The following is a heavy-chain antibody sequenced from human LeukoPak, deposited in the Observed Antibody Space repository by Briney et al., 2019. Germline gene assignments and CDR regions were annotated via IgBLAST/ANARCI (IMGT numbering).Heavy chain of an antibody. V-gene: IGHV3-74*01. CDR1: GFTFSSYW. Sequence: GGSLGLSCAASGFTFSSYWMHWVRQAPGKGLVWVSRISPDGSSTSYADSVKGRFTISRDNAKNTLYLQMNSLGAEDTAVYYCGRAFVVSGYDVGLDHWGQGTLVTVSS. CDR3: GRAFVVSGYDVGLDH. CDR2: ISPDGSST. D-gene: IGHD5-12*01. J-gene: IGHJ4*02.